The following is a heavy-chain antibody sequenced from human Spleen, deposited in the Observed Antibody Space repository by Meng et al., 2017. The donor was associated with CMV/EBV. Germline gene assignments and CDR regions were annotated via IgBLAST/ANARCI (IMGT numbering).Heavy chain of an antibody. CDR3: AKGSMLVPGGFYYNMDV. D-gene: IGHD2-2*01. CDR1: GFSFGSYV. V-gene: IGHV3-23*01. CDR2: ISVSGDIT. Sequence: GEPLKISCVASGFSFGSYVMGWVRQAPGKGLQWVSGISVSGDITYYADSVKGRFTISRDNSKTTLYLQMNSLRAEDRAVYYCAKGSMLVPGGFYYNMDVWGQGTTVTVSS. J-gene: IGHJ6*03.